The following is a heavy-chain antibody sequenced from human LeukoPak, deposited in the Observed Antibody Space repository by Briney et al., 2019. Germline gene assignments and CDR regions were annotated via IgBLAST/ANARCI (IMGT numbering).Heavy chain of an antibody. CDR3: ARTTDWYNQFDY. J-gene: IGHJ4*02. D-gene: IGHD1-14*01. CDR2: IYSSRST. V-gene: IGHV4-59*07. CDR1: GGSISSYY. Sequence: SDTLSLTCTVSGGSISSYYWSWIRQPPGKGLEWIGYIYSSRSTNYNPSLKSRVTISVDTSKNQFSLKLSSVTAADTAVYYCARTTDWYNQFDYWGRGTLVTVSS.